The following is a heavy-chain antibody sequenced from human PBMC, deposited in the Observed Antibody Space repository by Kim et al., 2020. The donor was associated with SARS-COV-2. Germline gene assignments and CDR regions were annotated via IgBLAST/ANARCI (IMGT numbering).Heavy chain of an antibody. CDR2: IWYDGSNK. CDR3: AKDSYFYDSSGYYYVPYYGMDV. V-gene: IGHV3-33*06. CDR1: GFTFSSYG. J-gene: IGHJ6*02. Sequence: GGSLRLSCAASGFTFSSYGMHWVRQAPGKGLEWVAVIWYDGSNKYYADSVKGRFTISRDNSKNTLYLQMNSLRAEVTAVYFSAKDSYFYDSSGYYYVPYYGMDVWGQGTTVTVSS. D-gene: IGHD3-22*01.